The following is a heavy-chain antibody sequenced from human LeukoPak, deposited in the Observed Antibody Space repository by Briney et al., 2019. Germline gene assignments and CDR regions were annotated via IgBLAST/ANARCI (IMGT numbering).Heavy chain of an antibody. CDR3: ARDRGRNSFDY. D-gene: IGHD1-14*01. V-gene: IGHV3-21*06. Sequence: GESLRLSCATSGFTFSSYSMTWVRQAPGKGLEWVSTIASDTNIYYADSVKGRFTVSRDYAKSTMYLHLTSLRAEDTAVYYCARDRGRNSFDYWGQGTLVSVSS. CDR2: IASDTNI. J-gene: IGHJ4*02. CDR1: GFTFSSYS.